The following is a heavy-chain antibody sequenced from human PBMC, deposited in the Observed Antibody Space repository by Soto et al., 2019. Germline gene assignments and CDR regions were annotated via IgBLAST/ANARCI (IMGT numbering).Heavy chain of an antibody. CDR1: GFTFSSYA. V-gene: IGHV3-30-3*01. J-gene: IGHJ6*02. CDR3: ARDGGAFVVVVSGMDV. CDR2: ISYDGSNE. Sequence: QMQLVESGGGVVQPGRSLRLSCAASGFTFSSYAMHWVRQAPGKGVEWVAIISYDGSNEYYADSVKGRFTIFRDNSKNTMYLQMNSLRPEDTAVYYCARDGGAFVVVVSGMDVWGQGTTVTVSS. D-gene: IGHD2-15*01.